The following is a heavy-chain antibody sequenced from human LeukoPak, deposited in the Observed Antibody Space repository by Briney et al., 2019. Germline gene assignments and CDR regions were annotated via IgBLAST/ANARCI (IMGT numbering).Heavy chain of an antibody. D-gene: IGHD4-23*01. CDR1: GFTFSSYW. CDR3: ARGYGGNLYYFDY. CDR2: IKQDGSEK. V-gene: IGHV3-7*01. J-gene: IGHJ4*02. Sequence: GGSLRLSCAASGFTFSSYWMSWVRQAPGKGLEWVANIKQDGSEKYYVDSVKGRFTISRDNAKNSLYLQINSLRAEDTAVYYCARGYGGNLYYFDYWGQGTLVTVSS.